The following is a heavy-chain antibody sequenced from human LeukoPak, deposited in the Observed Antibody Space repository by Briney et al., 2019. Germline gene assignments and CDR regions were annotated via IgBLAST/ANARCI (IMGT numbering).Heavy chain of an antibody. CDR3: ARDRGVTAVY. J-gene: IGHJ4*02. D-gene: IGHD2-21*02. Sequence: QPGRSLRLSCAASGFAFSNYAMHWVRQAPGKGLEWVANINQDGSEKNYMDSVKGRFTISRDNAKNSLYLQMNSLRAEDTAMYYCARDRGVTAVYWGQGTLVTVSS. CDR1: GFAFSNYA. V-gene: IGHV3-7*04. CDR2: INQDGSEK.